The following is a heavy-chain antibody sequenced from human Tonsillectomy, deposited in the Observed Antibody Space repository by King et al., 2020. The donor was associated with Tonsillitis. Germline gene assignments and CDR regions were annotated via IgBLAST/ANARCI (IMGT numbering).Heavy chain of an antibody. CDR2: INPNSGCT. D-gene: IGHD3-10*01. CDR1: GYTFTGYY. Sequence: QLVQSGAEVKKPGASVKVSCKASGYTFTGYYMHWVRQAPGQGLEWMGWINPNSGCTNYAQKFQGWFTMTRETSLSTAYMELSRLGSDDTAVYYCARGIRLRYYGSWSYYNLVDYWGQGTLVTVSS. V-gene: IGHV1-2*04. CDR3: ARGIRLRYYGSWSYYNLVDY. J-gene: IGHJ4*02.